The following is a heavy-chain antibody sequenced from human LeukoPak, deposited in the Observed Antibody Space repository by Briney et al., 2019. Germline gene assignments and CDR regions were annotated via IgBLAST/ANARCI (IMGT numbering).Heavy chain of an antibody. J-gene: IGHJ6*02. D-gene: IGHD2-2*01. CDR2: IYYSGST. CDR1: GGSISSGGYY. Sequence: PSETLSLTCTVSGGSISSGGYYWSWIRQHPGKGLEWIGYIYYSGSTYYNPSLKSRVTISVDTSKNLFSLKLSSVTAADTAVYYCARDPLVVVPAATTYYYYYGMDVWGQGTTVTVS. CDR3: ARDPLVVVPAATTYYYYYGMDV. V-gene: IGHV4-31*03.